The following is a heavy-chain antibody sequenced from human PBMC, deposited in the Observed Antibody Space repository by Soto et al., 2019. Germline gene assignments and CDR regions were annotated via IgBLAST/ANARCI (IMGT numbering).Heavy chain of an antibody. CDR1: GGSISSSSYY. CDR2: IYYSGST. D-gene: IGHD1-1*01. Sequence: PSETLSLTCTVSGGSISSSSYYWGWIRQPPGKGLEWIGSIYYSGSTYYNPSLKSRVTISVDTSKNQFSLKLSSVTAADTAVYYCARHTRDWNLSLQGYYYYGMDVWGQGTTVTVSS. V-gene: IGHV4-39*01. CDR3: ARHTRDWNLSLQGYYYYGMDV. J-gene: IGHJ6*02.